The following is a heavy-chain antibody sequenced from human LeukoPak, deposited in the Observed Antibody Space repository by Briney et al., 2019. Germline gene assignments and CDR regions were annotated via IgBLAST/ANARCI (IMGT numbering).Heavy chain of an antibody. CDR3: AKNTYGGYGMDV. V-gene: IGHV3-9*01. CDR2: ISWNSGSI. D-gene: IGHD4-17*01. Sequence: GGSLRLSCAASGFTFDDYAMHWVRQAPGKGLEWVSGISWNSGSIGYADSVKGRFTISRDNAKNSLYLQMNSLRAEDTALYYCAKNTYGGYGMDVWGQGTTVTVSS. J-gene: IGHJ6*02. CDR1: GFTFDDYA.